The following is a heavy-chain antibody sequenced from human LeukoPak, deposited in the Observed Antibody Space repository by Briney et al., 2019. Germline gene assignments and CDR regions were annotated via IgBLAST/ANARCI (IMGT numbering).Heavy chain of an antibody. V-gene: IGHV1-24*01. Sequence: GASVKVSCKVSGYTLTELSMHWVRQAPGKGLEWMGGFDPEDGETIYAQKIQGRVTVTEDTSTDTAYMELSSLRSEDTAVYYCATDRRGELPLIYWGQGTLVTVSS. J-gene: IGHJ4*02. D-gene: IGHD1-26*01. CDR3: ATDRRGELPLIY. CDR2: FDPEDGET. CDR1: GYTLTELS.